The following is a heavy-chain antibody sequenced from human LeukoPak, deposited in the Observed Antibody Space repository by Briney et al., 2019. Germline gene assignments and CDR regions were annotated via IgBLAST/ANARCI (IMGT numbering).Heavy chain of an antibody. CDR1: GGSFSGYY. V-gene: IGHV4-34*01. D-gene: IGHD6-19*01. CDR2: INHSGST. CDR3: AKAVAGTAVY. Sequence: SETLSLTCAVYGGSFSGYYWSWIRQSPGKGLEWIGEINHSGSTNYNPSLKSRVTISVDTSKNQFSLKLSSVTAADTAVYYCAKAVAGTAVYWGQGTLVTVSS. J-gene: IGHJ4*02.